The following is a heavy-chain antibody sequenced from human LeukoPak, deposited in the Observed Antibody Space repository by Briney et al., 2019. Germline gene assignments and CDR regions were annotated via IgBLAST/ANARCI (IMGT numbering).Heavy chain of an antibody. D-gene: IGHD4-23*01. CDR3: ARKTSVGNNWFEP. V-gene: IGHV1-2*02. CDR2: INPNSGGT. Sequence: ASVKVSCKASGYTFTGYYMHWVRQAPGQGLEWMGWINPNSGGTNYAQKFQGRVTITADKSTSTAYMELSSLRSEDTAVYYCARKTSVGNNWFEPWGQGTLVTVSS. J-gene: IGHJ5*02. CDR1: GYTFTGYY.